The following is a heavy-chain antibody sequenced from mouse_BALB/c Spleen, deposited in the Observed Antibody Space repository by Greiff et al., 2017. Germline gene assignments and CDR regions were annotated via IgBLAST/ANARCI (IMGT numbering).Heavy chain of an antibody. CDR2: IDPANGNT. CDR1: GFNIKDTY. D-gene: IGHD1-1*01. Sequence: VQLQQSGAELVKPGASVKLSCTASGFNIKDTYMHWVKQRPEQGLEWIGRIDPANGNTKYDPKFQGKVTITADTSSNTAYLQLSSLTSEDTAVYYCAGSAWFAYWGQGTLVTVSA. J-gene: IGHJ3*01. V-gene: IGHV14-3*02. CDR3: AGSAWFAY.